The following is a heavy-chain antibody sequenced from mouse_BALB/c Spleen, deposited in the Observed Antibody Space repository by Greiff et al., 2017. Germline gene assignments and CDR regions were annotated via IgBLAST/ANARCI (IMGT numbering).Heavy chain of an antibody. CDR1: GFTFSSYA. D-gene: IGHD2-4*01. CDR3: ARGHKITTGAMEY. J-gene: IGHJ4*01. Sequence: EVMLVESGGGLVKPGGSLKLSCAASGFTFSSYAMSWVRQTPEKRLEWVASISSGGSTYYPDSVKGRFTISRDNARNILYLQMSSLRSEDTAMYYCARGHKITTGAMEYWGQGTSVTVSS. V-gene: IGHV5-6-5*01. CDR2: ISSGGST.